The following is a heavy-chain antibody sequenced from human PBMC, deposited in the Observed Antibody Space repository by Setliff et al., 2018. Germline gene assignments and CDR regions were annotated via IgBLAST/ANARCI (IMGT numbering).Heavy chain of an antibody. Sequence: ESGPTLVNPTQTLTLTCTFSGFSLSTSGMCVSWIRQPPGKALEWLARIDWDDDKYYSTSLKTRLTISKDTSKNQVVLTMTNMDPVDTATYYCARSDSSGYYYYYGMDVWGQGTTVTVSS. V-gene: IGHV2-70*11. D-gene: IGHD3-22*01. J-gene: IGHJ6*02. CDR3: ARSDSSGYYYYYGMDV. CDR2: IDWDDDK. CDR1: GFSLSTSGMC.